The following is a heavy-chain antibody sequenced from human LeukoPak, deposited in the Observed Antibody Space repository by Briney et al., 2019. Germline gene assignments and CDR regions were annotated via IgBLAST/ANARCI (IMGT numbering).Heavy chain of an antibody. D-gene: IGHD2-2*01. Sequence: KPSETLSLTCTVSGGSISSSSYYWGWIRQPPGKGLEWIGSIYYSGSTYYNPSLKSRVTISVDTSKNQFSLKLSSVTAADTAVYYCTTGGSVVVVPVPSGGHDAFDIWGQGTMVTVSS. CDR2: IYYSGST. CDR3: TTGGSVVVVPVPSGGHDAFDI. J-gene: IGHJ3*02. V-gene: IGHV4-39*07. CDR1: GGSISSSSYY.